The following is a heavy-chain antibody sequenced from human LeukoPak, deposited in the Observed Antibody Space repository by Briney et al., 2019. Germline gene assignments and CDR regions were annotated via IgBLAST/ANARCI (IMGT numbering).Heavy chain of an antibody. CDR2: ISSSGSTI. D-gene: IGHD2-2*01. J-gene: IGHJ4*02. CDR1: GFTFSDYY. Sequence: GGSLRLSCAASGFTFSDYYMSWIRQAPGKGLEWVSYISSSGSTIYYADSVKGRFTISRDNAKNSLYLQMNSLRAEDTAVYYCASAIVVVPAAMWAYYFDYWGQGTLVTVSS. V-gene: IGHV3-11*01. CDR3: ASAIVVVPAAMWAYYFDY.